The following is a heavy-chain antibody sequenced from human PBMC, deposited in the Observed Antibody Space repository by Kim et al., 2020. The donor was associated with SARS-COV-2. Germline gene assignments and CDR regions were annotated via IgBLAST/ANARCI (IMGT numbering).Heavy chain of an antibody. J-gene: IGHJ4*02. V-gene: IGHV3-9*01. CDR1: GFTFDDYA. CDR2: ISWNSGSI. D-gene: IGHD6-19*01. Sequence: GGSLRLSCAASGFTFDDYAMHWVRQAPGKGLEWVSGISWNSGSIGYADSVKGRFTISRDNAKNSLYLQMNSLRAEDTALYYCAKDMAAVAGGNFDYWGQG. CDR3: AKDMAAVAGGNFDY.